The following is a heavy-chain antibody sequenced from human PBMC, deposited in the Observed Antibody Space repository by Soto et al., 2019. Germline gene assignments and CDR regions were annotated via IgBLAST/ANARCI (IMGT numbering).Heavy chain of an antibody. J-gene: IGHJ4*02. CDR3: AKDRRIAVSHFDF. CDR1: GFTFTKFA. CDR2: ISGPGGST. Sequence: PGGSLTLSCAASGFTFTKFAMSWVRQAPGKGLEWVASISGPGGSTNYAESVKGRFTISRDNSNDTVSLQMNSLRVEDTALYFCAKDRRIAVSHFDFWGQGTLVTVSS. V-gene: IGHV3-23*01. D-gene: IGHD6-19*01.